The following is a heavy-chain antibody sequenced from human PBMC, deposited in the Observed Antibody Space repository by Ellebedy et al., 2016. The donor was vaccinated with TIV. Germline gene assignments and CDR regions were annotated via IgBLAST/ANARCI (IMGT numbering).Heavy chain of an antibody. CDR3: ARHVQMEWLLSPVYGMDV. D-gene: IGHD3-3*01. CDR2: IYYSGST. CDR1: GGSISSYY. Sequence: MPSETLSLTCTVSGGSISSYYWSWIRQSPGKGLEWIGFIYYSGSTYYNPSLKSRVTISVDTSKNQFSLNLSSVTAADTAVYYCARHVQMEWLLSPVYGMDVWGQGTTVTVSS. J-gene: IGHJ6*02. V-gene: IGHV4-59*08.